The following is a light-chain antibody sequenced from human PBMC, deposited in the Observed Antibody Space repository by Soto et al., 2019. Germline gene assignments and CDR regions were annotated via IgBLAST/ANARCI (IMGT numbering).Light chain of an antibody. Sequence: QSALTQPASVSGSPGQSITISCTGTSTDPATYNLVSWYQQHPGKAPQLIIYEVTKRPSGVPIRFSGSQSGNTASLTISGLQDEDEADYYCCSRLFGGGTKVTVL. V-gene: IGLV2-23*02. J-gene: IGLJ2*01. CDR2: EVT. CDR3: CSRL. CDR1: STDPATYNL.